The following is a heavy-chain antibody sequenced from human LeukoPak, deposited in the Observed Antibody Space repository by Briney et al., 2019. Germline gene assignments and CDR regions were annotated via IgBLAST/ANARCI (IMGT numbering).Heavy chain of an antibody. V-gene: IGHV4-30-4*01. J-gene: IGHJ4*02. Sequence: SQTLSLTCTVSGDSISSGDYYWSWVRQPPGKGLEWIGYIYHDGDTYYNPSLKSRTTMSVDTSKNQFSLKLTSVTAADTAMYYCARAFATTNYFDFWGQGALVTVSS. CDR1: GDSISSGDYY. CDR2: IYHDGDT. CDR3: ARAFATTNYFDF. D-gene: IGHD5-12*01.